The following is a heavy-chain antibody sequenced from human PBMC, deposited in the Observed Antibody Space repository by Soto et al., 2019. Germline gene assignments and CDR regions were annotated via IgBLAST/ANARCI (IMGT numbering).Heavy chain of an antibody. J-gene: IGHJ2*01. V-gene: IGHV3-33*01. Sequence: PGGSLRLSCSASGFTFSSYGMHWVRQAPGKGLEWVAVIWYDGSNKYYADSVKGRFTISRDNSKNTLYLQMNSLRAEDTAVYYCARGYCSSTSCYGYFDLWGRGTLVTVSS. CDR3: ARGYCSSTSCYGYFDL. D-gene: IGHD2-2*01. CDR1: GFTFSSYG. CDR2: IWYDGSNK.